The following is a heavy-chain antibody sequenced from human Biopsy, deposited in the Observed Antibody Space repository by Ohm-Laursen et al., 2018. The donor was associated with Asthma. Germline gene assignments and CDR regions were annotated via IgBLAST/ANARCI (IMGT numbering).Heavy chain of an antibody. CDR1: GFTFSSYS. V-gene: IGHV3-48*02. CDR3: ARGSGSSLSYPDAFDI. J-gene: IGHJ3*02. CDR2: ISSSSSTI. D-gene: IGHD2-2*01. Sequence: SLRLSCAASGFTFSSYSMNWVRQAPGKGLEWVSYISSSSSTIYYADSAKGRFTISRDNAKNSLYLQMNSLRDEDTAVYYCARGSGSSLSYPDAFDIWGQGTMVTVS.